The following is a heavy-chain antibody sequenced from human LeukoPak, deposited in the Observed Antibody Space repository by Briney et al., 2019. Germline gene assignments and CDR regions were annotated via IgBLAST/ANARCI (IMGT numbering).Heavy chain of an antibody. CDR2: INHSGST. J-gene: IGHJ5*02. CDR3: ARGGDYGDYVAAIWFDP. D-gene: IGHD4-17*01. V-gene: IGHV4-34*01. CDR1: GGSFSGDY. Sequence: AETLSLTCAVYGGSFSGDYWGWSRQPPGKGLEWIGEINHSGSTNYNPSRKSRGTISVDTSKNKFSLKLSSVTAADTAVYYCARGGDYGDYVAAIWFDPWGQGTLVTVSS.